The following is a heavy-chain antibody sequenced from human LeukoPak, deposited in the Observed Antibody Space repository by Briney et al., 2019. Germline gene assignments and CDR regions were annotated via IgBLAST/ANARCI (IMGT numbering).Heavy chain of an antibody. J-gene: IGHJ2*01. Sequence: SETLSLTCAVSGGSFSGYYWSWIRQPPGKGLEWIGYIYYSGSTNYNPSLKSRVTISVDTSKNQFSLKLSSVTAADTAVYYCARPYLDSSGWYWYFDLWGRGTLVTVSS. V-gene: IGHV4-59*08. CDR1: GGSFSGYY. D-gene: IGHD6-19*01. CDR3: ARPYLDSSGWYWYFDL. CDR2: IYYSGST.